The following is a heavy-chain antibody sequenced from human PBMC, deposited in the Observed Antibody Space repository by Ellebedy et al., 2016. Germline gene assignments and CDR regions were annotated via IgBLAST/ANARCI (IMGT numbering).Heavy chain of an antibody. CDR2: IYPGDSRT. CDR3: ARRANWFLDM. CDR1: GYSFTGYW. Sequence: ASVKVSCKGSGYSFTGYWIGWVRQVPGKGLEWVGLIYPGDSRTRYSPSFEGQVPVSADKSISTAYLQWSSLKASDTAIYYCARRANWFLDMWGRGTLIAVSS. V-gene: IGHV5-51*01. J-gene: IGHJ2*01.